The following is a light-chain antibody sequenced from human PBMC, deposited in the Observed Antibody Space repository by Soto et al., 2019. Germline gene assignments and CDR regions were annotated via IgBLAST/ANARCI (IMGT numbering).Light chain of an antibody. CDR1: QIVLYRSNNKNQ. Sequence: DIVMTQSPDSLSVSLGERATISFKSSQIVLYRSNNKNQLAWYQQKPGQPPKLLIYWTSTRESGVSDRFSGSGSGTAFTLTIRSLKAEDVEVYYCQHNYTTPSFGQGTKVDI. J-gene: IGKJ2*01. CDR2: WTS. CDR3: QHNYTTPS. V-gene: IGKV4-1*01.